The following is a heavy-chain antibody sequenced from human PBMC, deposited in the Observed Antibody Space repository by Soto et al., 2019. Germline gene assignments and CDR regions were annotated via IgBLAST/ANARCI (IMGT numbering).Heavy chain of an antibody. CDR3: AKSVIFVVVIIPFDY. CDR1: GFTFSSYA. V-gene: IGHV3-23*01. CDR2: ISGSGGST. J-gene: IGHJ4*02. D-gene: IGHD3-3*02. Sequence: GGSLRLSCAASGFTFSSYAMSWVRQAPGKGLEWVSAISGSGGSTYYADSVKGRFTISRDNSKNTLYLQMNSLRAEDTAVYYCAKSVIFVVVIIPFDYWGQGTLVTVSS.